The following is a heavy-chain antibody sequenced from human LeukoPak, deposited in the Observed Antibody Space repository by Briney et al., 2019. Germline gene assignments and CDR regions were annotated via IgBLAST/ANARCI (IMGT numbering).Heavy chain of an antibody. CDR1: GGAFSSYA. Sequence: SVKVSCKASGGAFSSYAISWVRQAPGQGLEWMGRIIPIFGTANYAQKFQGRVTITTDESTSTAYMELSSLRPEDTAVYYCARDAQYSSSSAYFDYWGQGTLVTVSS. CDR3: ARDAQYSSSSAYFDY. D-gene: IGHD6-6*01. CDR2: IIPIFGTA. V-gene: IGHV1-69*05. J-gene: IGHJ4*02.